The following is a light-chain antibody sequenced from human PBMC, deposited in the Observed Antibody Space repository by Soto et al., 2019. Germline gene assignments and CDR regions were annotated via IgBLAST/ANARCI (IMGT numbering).Light chain of an antibody. Sequence: EIVMTQSPATLSVSPGERATLSCRASQSVSRNLAWYQQKPGQAPRLLIYGASTRATGIPARFSGSGSGTEFPLTISRLQSEDFAVYYCQQYNNCPPWAFGQGTKVEIK. CDR2: GAS. CDR1: QSVSRN. V-gene: IGKV3-15*01. J-gene: IGKJ1*01. CDR3: QQYNNCPPWA.